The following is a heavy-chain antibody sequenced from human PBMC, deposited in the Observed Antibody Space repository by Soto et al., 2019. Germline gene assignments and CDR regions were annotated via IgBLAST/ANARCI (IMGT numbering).Heavy chain of an antibody. CDR2: FDTEEGET. Sequence: QVHLVQSGADVKKPGASVKVSCKVSGDTVTEISLNWVRHSPSIGLEWLGCFDTEEGETMYADKFQGRLILTEDSSTNTAYLELRRLRSEDTAVYYCVTINQWAQPYFDAWGQGTLVTVSS. J-gene: IGHJ4*02. CDR1: GDTVTEIS. V-gene: IGHV1-24*01. CDR3: VTINQWAQPYFDA. D-gene: IGHD2-8*01.